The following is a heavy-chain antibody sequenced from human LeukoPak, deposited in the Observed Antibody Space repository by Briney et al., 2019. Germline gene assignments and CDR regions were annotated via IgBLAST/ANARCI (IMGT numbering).Heavy chain of an antibody. CDR3: ARDRASGSGKYYFDY. V-gene: IGHV4-34*01. D-gene: IGHD3-10*01. J-gene: IGHJ4*02. Sequence: SETLSLTCAVYGGSFSGYYWSWIRQPPGKGLEWIGEINHSGSTNYNPSLESRVTISVDTSKNQFSLKLSSVTAADTAVYYCARDRASGSGKYYFDYWGQGTLVTVSS. CDR2: INHSGST. CDR1: GGSFSGYY.